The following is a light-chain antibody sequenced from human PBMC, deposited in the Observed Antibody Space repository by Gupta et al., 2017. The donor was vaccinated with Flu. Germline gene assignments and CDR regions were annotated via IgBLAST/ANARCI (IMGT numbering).Light chain of an antibody. Sequence: TCSADQLEDKNVCWYQQRPGQSPLLIIYQDSRRPSGIPERFSGSNSGNTATLTISGTQPLDEGDYYCQTWDFTTWVFGGGTRLTVL. CDR2: QDS. CDR1: QLEDKN. CDR3: QTWDFTTWV. J-gene: IGLJ3*02. V-gene: IGLV3-1*01.